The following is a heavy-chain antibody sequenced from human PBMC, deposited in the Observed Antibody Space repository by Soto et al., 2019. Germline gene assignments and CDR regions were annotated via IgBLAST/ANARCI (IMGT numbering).Heavy chain of an antibody. CDR2: IYPGDSDT. D-gene: IGHD3-3*01. V-gene: IGHV5-51*01. Sequence: PGESLKISCKGSGYSFTSYWIGWVRQMPGKGLEWMGIIYPGDSDTRYSPSFQGQVTIPADKSISTAYLQWSSLKASDTVMYYCARQYLPYDFWSGYYPNDAFDIWGQGTIVTVSS. CDR3: ARQYLPYDFWSGYYPNDAFDI. J-gene: IGHJ3*02. CDR1: GYSFTSYW.